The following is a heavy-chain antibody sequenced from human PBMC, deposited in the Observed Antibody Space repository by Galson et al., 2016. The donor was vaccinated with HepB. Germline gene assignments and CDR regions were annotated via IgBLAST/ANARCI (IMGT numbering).Heavy chain of an antibody. V-gene: IGHV3-23*01. J-gene: IGHJ4*02. CDR1: GFTFINYA. Sequence: SLRLSCAASGFTFINYAMWWARQAPSKGLEWVSAVTDIGTTYYAPSVKGRFTVSRDNSRNTISLQMSNLRAEDTALYYCARGNNWKLEFWGQGTPVTVSS. D-gene: IGHD1-20*01. CDR2: VTDIGTT. CDR3: ARGNNWKLEF.